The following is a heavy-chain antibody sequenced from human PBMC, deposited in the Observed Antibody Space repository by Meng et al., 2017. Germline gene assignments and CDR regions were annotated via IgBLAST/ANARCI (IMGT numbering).Heavy chain of an antibody. V-gene: IGHV3-30*04. D-gene: IGHD3-22*01. Sequence: GESLKISCAASAFNFSSYAMHWVRQAPGKGLEWVAVMSYDGGNKYYADSVKGRITISRDNSKNTLYLQMNSLRAEDTAVYYCACNYYDSSGYGDYWGQGTLVTGSS. CDR1: AFNFSSYA. CDR2: MSYDGGNK. J-gene: IGHJ4*02. CDR3: ACNYYDSSGYGDY.